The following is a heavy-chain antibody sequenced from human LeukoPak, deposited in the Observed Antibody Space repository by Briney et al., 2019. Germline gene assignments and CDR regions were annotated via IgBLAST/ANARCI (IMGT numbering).Heavy chain of an antibody. J-gene: IGHJ5*02. CDR3: ARTYCSGGSCYIGYNWFDP. Sequence: SVKVSCKASGGTFSSYAISWVRQAPGQGLEWMGGIIPIFGTANYAQKFQGRVTITADESTSTAYMGLSSLRSEDTAVYYCARTYCSGGSCYIGYNWFDPWGQGTLVTVSS. V-gene: IGHV1-69*01. CDR1: GGTFSSYA. D-gene: IGHD2-15*01. CDR2: IIPIFGTA.